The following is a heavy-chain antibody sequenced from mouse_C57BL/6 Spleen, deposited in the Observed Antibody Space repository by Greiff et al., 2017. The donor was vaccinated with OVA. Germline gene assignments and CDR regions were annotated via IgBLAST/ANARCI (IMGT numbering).Heavy chain of an antibody. CDR3: ARCYYSNWSAMDY. J-gene: IGHJ4*01. V-gene: IGHV1-59*01. Sequence: QVHVKQPGAELVRPGTSVKLSCKASGYTFTSYWMHWVKQRPGQGLEWIGVIDPSDSYTNYNQKFKGKATLTVDTSSSTAYMQLSSLTSEDSAVYYCARCYYSNWSAMDYWGQGTSVTVSS. CDR1: GYTFTSYW. D-gene: IGHD2-5*01. CDR2: IDPSDSYT.